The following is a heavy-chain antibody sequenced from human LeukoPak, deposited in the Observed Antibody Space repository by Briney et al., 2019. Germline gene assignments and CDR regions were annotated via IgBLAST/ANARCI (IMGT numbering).Heavy chain of an antibody. CDR1: GYTFTSYG. V-gene: IGHV1-18*01. D-gene: IGHD3/OR15-3a*01. Sequence: ASVKASCKASGYTFTSYGISWVRQAPGQGLEWMGWISAYNGNIKYAQKLQGRVTMTTDTSTSIAYMELRSLRSDDTAVFYCARDLGEDTSMIFFDYWGQGTLVTVSS. J-gene: IGHJ4*02. CDR3: ARDLGEDTSMIFFDY. CDR2: ISAYNGNI.